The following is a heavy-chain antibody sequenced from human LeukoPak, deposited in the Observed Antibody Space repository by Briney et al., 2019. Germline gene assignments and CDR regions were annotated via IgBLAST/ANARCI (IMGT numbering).Heavy chain of an antibody. Sequence: SETLSLTCAVSGGSISSGGYSWSRIRQPPGKGLEWIGYIYHSGSTYYNPSLESRVTISVDRSKNQFSLKLSSVTAADTAVYYCARYGSGSLDYWGQGTLVTVSS. V-gene: IGHV4-30-2*01. CDR3: ARYGSGSLDY. J-gene: IGHJ4*02. CDR2: IYHSGST. CDR1: GGSISSGGYS. D-gene: IGHD3-10*01.